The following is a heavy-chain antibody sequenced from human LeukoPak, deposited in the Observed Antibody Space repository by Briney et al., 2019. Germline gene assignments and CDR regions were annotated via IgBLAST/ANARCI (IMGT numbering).Heavy chain of an antibody. CDR3: ARDLHPRLTGYFDY. CDR2: IYSGGST. J-gene: IGHJ4*02. V-gene: IGHV3-53*01. CDR1: GFTVSSYY. D-gene: IGHD3-16*01. Sequence: GGSLRLSCVASGFTVSSYYVSWVRQAPGKGLEWVSVIYSGGSTYYADSVEGRFTVSRDNTKNTLYLEMKSLRADDTAVYYCARDLHPRLTGYFDYWGQGTVVTVSS.